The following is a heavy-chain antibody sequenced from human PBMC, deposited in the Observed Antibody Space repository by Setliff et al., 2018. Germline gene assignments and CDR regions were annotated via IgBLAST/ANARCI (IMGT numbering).Heavy chain of an antibody. CDR2: INDSGTT. J-gene: IGHJ4*02. Sequence: SETLSLTCTVYGGSFSNYYWGWIRQSTGKGLEWIGEINDSGTTNYSPTLKSRVTISLDASTNQFSLKLRSVSAADTAVYYCRYWSGYYNNDYWGQGTLVTVSS. CDR3: RYWSGYYNNDY. D-gene: IGHD3-3*01. V-gene: IGHV4-34*01. CDR1: GGSFSNYY.